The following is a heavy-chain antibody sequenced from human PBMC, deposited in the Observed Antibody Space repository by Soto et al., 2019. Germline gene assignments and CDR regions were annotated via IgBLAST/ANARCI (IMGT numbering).Heavy chain of an antibody. D-gene: IGHD3-9*01. Sequence: ESGGGLVKPGGSLRLSCAASGFTFSSYSMNWVRQAPGKGLEWVSSISSSSSYIYYADSVKGRFTISRDNAKNSLYLQMNSLRAEDTAVYYCARDEGSVLRYFDWLFDYWGQGTLVTVSS. CDR2: ISSSSSYI. CDR1: GFTFSSYS. J-gene: IGHJ4*02. CDR3: ARDEGSVLRYFDWLFDY. V-gene: IGHV3-21*01.